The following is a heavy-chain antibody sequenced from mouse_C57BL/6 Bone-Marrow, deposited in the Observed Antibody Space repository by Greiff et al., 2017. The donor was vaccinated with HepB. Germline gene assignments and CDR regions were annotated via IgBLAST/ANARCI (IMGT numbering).Heavy chain of an antibody. J-gene: IGHJ3*01. V-gene: IGHV5-9*01. CDR3: ARPRQLRLWFAY. CDR2: ISGGGGNT. CDR1: GFTFSSYT. D-gene: IGHD3-2*02. Sequence: EVKLVESGGGLVKPGGSLKLSCAASGFTFSSYTMSWVRQTPEKRLEWVATISGGGGNTYYPDSVKGRFTIARDNAKNTLYLQMSSLRSEDTALYYCARPRQLRLWFAYWGQGTLVTVSA.